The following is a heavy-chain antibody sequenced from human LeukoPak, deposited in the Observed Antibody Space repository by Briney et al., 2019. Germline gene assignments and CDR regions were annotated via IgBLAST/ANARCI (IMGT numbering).Heavy chain of an antibody. CDR3: ATYGSGSLDY. J-gene: IGHJ4*02. CDR1: GGSVSSGSYY. CDR2: IFYTGST. Sequence: SETLSLTCTVSGGSVSSGSYYWSWIRQPPGKGLEWIGHIFYTGSTNYSPSLKRRVTISADTSKNQFSLRLNSVTAADTAVYYCATYGSGSLDYWGQGTLVTVSS. D-gene: IGHD3-10*01. V-gene: IGHV4-61*01.